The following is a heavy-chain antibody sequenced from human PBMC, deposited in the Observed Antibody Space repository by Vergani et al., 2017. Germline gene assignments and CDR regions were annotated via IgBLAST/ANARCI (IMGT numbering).Heavy chain of an antibody. CDR1: GFTFSSYG. CDR3: AKYLRGSTDGVPDS. D-gene: IGHD3-10*01. V-gene: IGHV3-30*02. Sequence: QVQLVESGGGVVQPGRSLRLSCAASGFTFSSYGMHWIRQAPGKGLEWLAYIGKDGINTRYRDAVKGRFTVARDNSKDILYLQMDSLRSEDTALYYCAKYLRGSTDGVPDSWGPGTLVIVSS. J-gene: IGHJ4*02. CDR2: IGKDGINT.